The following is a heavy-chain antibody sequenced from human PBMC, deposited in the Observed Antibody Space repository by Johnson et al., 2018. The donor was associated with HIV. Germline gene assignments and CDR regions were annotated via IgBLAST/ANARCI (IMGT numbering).Heavy chain of an antibody. CDR2: IRFDGSNK. CDR1: GFPFSNYG. V-gene: IGHV3-30*02. J-gene: IGHJ3*01. Sequence: QVQLVESGGGVVQPGGSLRLSCAASGFPFSNYGMHWVRQAPGKGLEWVAFIRFDGSNKYYVDSVKGRFTLSRDSSKNTLYLQMNRLRAEDTAVYYCARDDTGYSSSFDAFDVWGQGTMVIVSS. CDR3: ARDDTGYSSSFDAFDV. D-gene: IGHD6-13*01.